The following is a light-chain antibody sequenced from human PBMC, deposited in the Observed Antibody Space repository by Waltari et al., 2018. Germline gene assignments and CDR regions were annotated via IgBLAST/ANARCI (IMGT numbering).Light chain of an antibody. CDR3: LLSYSGARV. CDR1: TGAVTSGHY. Sequence: QAVVTQEPSLTVSPGGTVTLTCGSSTGAVTSGHYPYWFQQKPGQAPRTLIYDTRNKHTWTPARFSCSLLGGKAALTLAGAQPEDEAEYYCLLSYSGARVFGGGTKLTVL. CDR2: DTR. J-gene: IGLJ2*01. V-gene: IGLV7-46*01.